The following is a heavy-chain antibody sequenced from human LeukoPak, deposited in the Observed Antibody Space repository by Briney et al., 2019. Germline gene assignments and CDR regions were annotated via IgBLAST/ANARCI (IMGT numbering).Heavy chain of an antibody. CDR2: ISAYDGDT. CDR1: GYTFNNFG. Sequence: GASVKVSCKASGYTFNNFGITWVRQAPGQGLEWMGWISAYDGDTRYAQKIEGRFFMTTDTSTSTAYMELRSLRPDGTAVYFCARHGSVPGDYWGQGTRVTVSS. J-gene: IGHJ4*02. D-gene: IGHD4-17*01. V-gene: IGHV1-18*01. CDR3: ARHGSVPGDY.